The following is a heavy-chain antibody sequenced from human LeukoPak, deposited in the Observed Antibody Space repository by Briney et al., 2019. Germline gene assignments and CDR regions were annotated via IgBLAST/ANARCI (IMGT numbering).Heavy chain of an antibody. CDR2: INHSGST. V-gene: IGHV4-34*01. J-gene: IGHJ6*03. CDR3: ARRAVYSSSWTNYYYYYYMDV. D-gene: IGHD6-13*01. CDR1: GGSFSGYY. Sequence: SETLSLTYAVYGGSFSGYYWSWIRQPPGKGLEWIGEINHSGSTNYNPSLKSRVTISVETSKNQFSLKLSSVTAADTAVYYCARRAVYSSSWTNYYYYYYMDVWGKGTTVTVSS.